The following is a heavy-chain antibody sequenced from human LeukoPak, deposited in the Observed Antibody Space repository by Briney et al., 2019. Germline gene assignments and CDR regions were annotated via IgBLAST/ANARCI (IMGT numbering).Heavy chain of an antibody. Sequence: GGSLRLSCAASGFTFNSYSMNWVRQAPGKGLEWVSSISGSNSYIYYADSMKGRFTISRDNAKNSLYLQMNSLRAEDTAVYYCARVYDSSGYYYFDYWGQGTLVTVSS. D-gene: IGHD3-22*01. CDR3: ARVYDSSGYYYFDY. CDR2: ISGSNSYI. CDR1: GFTFNSYS. V-gene: IGHV3-21*01. J-gene: IGHJ4*02.